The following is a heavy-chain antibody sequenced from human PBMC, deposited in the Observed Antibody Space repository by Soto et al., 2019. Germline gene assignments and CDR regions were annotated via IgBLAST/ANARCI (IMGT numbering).Heavy chain of an antibody. D-gene: IGHD1-1*01. CDR3: ARRAETNGWNGFGADKYYFDF. Sequence: QVQLVQSGAEVRKPGASVKVSCEASGYTFTSYDIYWVRQATGQGLEWMGWMNPNTGNSGYAQKFHGKVTMTSDTSISTAHIGLSSLRSEDTAVYYCARRAETNGWNGFGADKYYFDFWGQGTLVTVS. V-gene: IGHV1-8*01. CDR1: GYTFTSYD. CDR2: MNPNTGNS. J-gene: IGHJ4*02.